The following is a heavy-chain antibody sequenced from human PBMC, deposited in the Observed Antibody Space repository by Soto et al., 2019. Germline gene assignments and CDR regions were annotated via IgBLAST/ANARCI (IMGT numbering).Heavy chain of an antibody. J-gene: IGHJ4*02. CDR1: GGSVTSTSYY. CDR3: ASFTSRGDSSSWYVDY. Sequence: PSETLSLTCTVSGGSVTSTSYYWSWIRQPPGKGLEWIGYMHYSGSTNYNPSLKSRVTISVDTSKNQFSLKLSSVTAADTAVYYCASFTSRGDSSSWYVDYWGQGTLVTVS. D-gene: IGHD6-13*01. V-gene: IGHV4-61*01. CDR2: MHYSGST.